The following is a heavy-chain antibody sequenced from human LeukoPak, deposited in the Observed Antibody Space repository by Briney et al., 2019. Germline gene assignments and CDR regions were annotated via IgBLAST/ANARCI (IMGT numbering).Heavy chain of an antibody. J-gene: IGHJ4*02. CDR1: GFTFSSFG. Sequence: GGSLRLSCAASGFTFSSFGMNWVRQAPGKGLQWLSYISSSSSTIYYADSVKGRFTISRDNSKNTLYLQMNSLRAEGTAVYYCAKYGQQLVLDYWGQGTLVTVSS. D-gene: IGHD6-13*01. CDR2: ISSSSSTI. V-gene: IGHV3-48*01. CDR3: AKYGQQLVLDY.